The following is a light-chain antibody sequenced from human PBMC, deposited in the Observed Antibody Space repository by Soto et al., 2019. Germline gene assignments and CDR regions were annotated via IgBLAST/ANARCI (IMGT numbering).Light chain of an antibody. Sequence: DIQMTQSPSSLSAFVGDRVTITCRASQSISSYLNWYQQKPGKAPKLLIYAASSLQSGVPSRFSGSGSGTDFTLTISSLQPEGFATYYCQQSYSTPYTFGQGTNLEIK. CDR3: QQSYSTPYT. J-gene: IGKJ2*01. V-gene: IGKV1-39*01. CDR2: AAS. CDR1: QSISSY.